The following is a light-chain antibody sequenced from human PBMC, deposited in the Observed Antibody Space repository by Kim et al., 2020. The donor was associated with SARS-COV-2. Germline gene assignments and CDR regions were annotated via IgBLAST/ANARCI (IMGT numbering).Light chain of an antibody. J-gene: IGKJ2*01. V-gene: IGKV3-15*01. CDR2: GAS. CDR1: QRISSS. Sequence: VSPGERATPACRASQRISSSMAWYQQKPGQAPRLLIYGASTRATGIPARFSGSGSGTEFTLTISSLQSEDFAVYYCQQYNNWPPYTFGEGTKLEI. CDR3: QQYNNWPPYT.